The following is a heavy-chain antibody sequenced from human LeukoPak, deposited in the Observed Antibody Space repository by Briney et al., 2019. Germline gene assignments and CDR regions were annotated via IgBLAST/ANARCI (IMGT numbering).Heavy chain of an antibody. CDR2: IYYSGST. V-gene: IGHV4-31*03. CDR3: AREPTYYYDSMRNWFDP. J-gene: IGHJ5*02. D-gene: IGHD3-22*01. CDR1: GGSLSSSSYY. Sequence: PSETLSLTCTVSGGSLSSSSYYWGWIRQHPGKGLEWIGYIYYSGSTYYNPSLKSRVTISVDTSKNQSSLKLSSVTAADTAVYYCAREPTYYYDSMRNWFDPWGQGTLVTVSS.